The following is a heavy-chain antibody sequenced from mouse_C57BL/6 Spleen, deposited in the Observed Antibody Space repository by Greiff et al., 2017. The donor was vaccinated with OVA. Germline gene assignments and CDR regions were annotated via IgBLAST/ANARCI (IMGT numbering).Heavy chain of an antibody. J-gene: IGHJ1*03. D-gene: IGHD2-1*01. Sequence: DVQLQESGPGLAKPSQTLSLTCSVTGYSITSDYWNWIRKFPGNKLEYMGYISYSGSTYYNPSLKSRISITRDTSKNQYYLQLNSVTTEDTATYYCARFPTIYYGNYWYFDVWGTGTTVTVSS. CDR3: ARFPTIYYGNYWYFDV. CDR1: GYSITSDY. CDR2: ISYSGST. V-gene: IGHV3-8*01.